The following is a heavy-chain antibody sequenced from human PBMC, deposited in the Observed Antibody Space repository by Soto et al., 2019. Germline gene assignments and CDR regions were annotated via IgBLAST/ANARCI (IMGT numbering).Heavy chain of an antibody. Sequence: GGSLRLSCAASGFTFSSYWMHWVRQAPGKGLVWVSRINSDGSSTSYADSVKGRFTISRDNAKNTLYLQMNSLRAEDTTVYYCARGTRMDCSGGSCYRGALTYYYYGMDVWGQGTTVTVSS. CDR3: ARGTRMDCSGGSCYRGALTYYYYGMDV. CDR1: GFTFSSYW. V-gene: IGHV3-74*01. CDR2: INSDGSST. J-gene: IGHJ6*02. D-gene: IGHD2-15*01.